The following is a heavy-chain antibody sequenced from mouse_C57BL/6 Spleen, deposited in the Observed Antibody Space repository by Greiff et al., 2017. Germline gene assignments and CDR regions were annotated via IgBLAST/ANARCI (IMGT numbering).Heavy chain of an antibody. J-gene: IGHJ3*01. D-gene: IGHD1-1*01. Sequence: QVQLKQSGPELVKPGASVKISCKASGYAFSSSWMNWVKQRPGQGLEWIGMIHPNSGSTNYNEKFKSKATLTVDKSSSTAYMQLSSLTSEDSAVYYCARPPTVGSAWFAYWGQGTLVTVSA. V-gene: IGHV1-64*01. CDR2: IHPNSGST. CDR3: ARPPTVGSAWFAY. CDR1: GYAFSSSW.